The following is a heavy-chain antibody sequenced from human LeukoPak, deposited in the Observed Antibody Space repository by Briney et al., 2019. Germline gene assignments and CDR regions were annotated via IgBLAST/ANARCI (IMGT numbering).Heavy chain of an antibody. CDR1: GYTFTTYG. V-gene: IGHV1-18*01. CDR2: VSGYTGNT. D-gene: IGHD2-2*01. CDR3: ARGEVSASLYYFDF. J-gene: IGHJ4*02. Sequence: GASVKVSCKTSGYTFTTYGVSWVRQAPGQGLEWMGWVSGYTGNTNYAERFQGRVTMTTDTSTTTVYMELTSLRSVDTAVYYCARGEVSASLYYFDFWGQGTLVTVS.